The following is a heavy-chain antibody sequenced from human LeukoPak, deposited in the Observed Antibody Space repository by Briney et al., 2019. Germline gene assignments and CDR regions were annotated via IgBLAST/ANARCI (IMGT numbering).Heavy chain of an antibody. Sequence: PGGSLRLSCAASGFTFSSYAMNWVRQAPGKGLEWVSVIGGSDGTTYYADSVKGRFTISRDNSKNTLYLQMNSLRAEDTAVYYCARRNAAYGPFDPWGQGTLVTVFS. CDR1: GFTFSSYA. CDR2: IGGSDGTT. D-gene: IGHD3-10*01. V-gene: IGHV3-23*01. CDR3: ARRNAAYGPFDP. J-gene: IGHJ5*02.